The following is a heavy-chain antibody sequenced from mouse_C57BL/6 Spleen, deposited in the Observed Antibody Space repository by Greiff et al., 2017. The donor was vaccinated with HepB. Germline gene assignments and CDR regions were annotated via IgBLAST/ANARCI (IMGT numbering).Heavy chain of an antibody. CDR3: TTGRYFDV. CDR1: GFNIKDDY. CDR2: IDPENGDT. J-gene: IGHJ1*03. Sequence: EVQLVESGAELVRPGASVKLSCTASGFNIKDDYMHWVKQRPEQGLEWIGWIDPENGDTEYASKFQGKATITADTSSNTAYLQLSSLTSEDTAVYYCTTGRYFDVWGTGTTVTVSS. V-gene: IGHV14-4*01.